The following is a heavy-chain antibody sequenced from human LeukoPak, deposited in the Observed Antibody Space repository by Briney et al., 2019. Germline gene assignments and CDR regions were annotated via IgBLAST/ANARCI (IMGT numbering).Heavy chain of an antibody. J-gene: IGHJ4*02. CDR3: AKGLYVVGATSFDY. D-gene: IGHD1-26*01. V-gene: IGHV3-23*01. CDR1: GFTFGSYP. CDR2: ISGSGDST. Sequence: GGSLRLSCAGSGFTFGSYPMSWVRQAPGKGLEWVSVISGSGDSTFYTDFVKGRFTISRDDSKNTLYLQMSSLRADDTAVYYCAKGLYVVGATSFDYWGQGTLVTVSS.